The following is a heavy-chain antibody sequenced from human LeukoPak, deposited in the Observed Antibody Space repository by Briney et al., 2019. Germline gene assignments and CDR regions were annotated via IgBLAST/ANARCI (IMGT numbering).Heavy chain of an antibody. J-gene: IGHJ6*03. D-gene: IGHD6-19*01. V-gene: IGHV4-59*01. CDR3: ARIKPTSGWSQYYYYYYMDV. CDR2: IYYSGST. CDR1: GGSISSYY. Sequence: SETLSLTCTVSGGSISSYYWNWIRQPPGKGLEWIGYIYYSGSTNYNPSLKSRVTISVDTSKNQFSLKLSSVTAADTAVYYCARIKPTSGWSQYYYYYYMDVWGKGTTVTISS.